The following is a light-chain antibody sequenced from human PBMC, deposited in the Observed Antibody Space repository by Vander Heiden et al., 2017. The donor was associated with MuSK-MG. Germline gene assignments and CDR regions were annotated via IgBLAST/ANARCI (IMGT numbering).Light chain of an antibody. CDR3: QQPNNWPPVT. J-gene: IGKJ5*01. CDR1: QSVSTY. V-gene: IGKV3-11*01. CDR2: DAS. Sequence: EIVLTQSPATLSLSPGERATLSCRASQSVSTYLAWYQQKPGQAPRLLIYDASNRATGIPARFSGSGSGTDFTLTISSLEPEDFAVYYCQQPNNWPPVTFGQGTRLEIK.